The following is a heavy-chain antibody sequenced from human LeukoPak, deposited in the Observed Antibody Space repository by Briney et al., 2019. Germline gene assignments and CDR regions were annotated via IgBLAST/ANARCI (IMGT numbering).Heavy chain of an antibody. D-gene: IGHD5-12*01. CDR1: GFTFSSHW. CDR3: ARDIVATIDY. Sequence: QSGGSLRLSCAASGFTFSSHWMHWVRQAPGKGLVWISRINNDGGNAVYADSVNGRFTVPRDNAKNVLYLQMNSLRAEDTAVYYCARDIVATIDYWGQGTLVTVSS. V-gene: IGHV3-74*01. J-gene: IGHJ4*02. CDR2: INNDGGNA.